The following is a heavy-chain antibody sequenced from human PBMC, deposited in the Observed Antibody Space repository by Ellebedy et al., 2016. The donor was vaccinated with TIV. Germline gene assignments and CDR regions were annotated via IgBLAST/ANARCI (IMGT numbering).Heavy chain of an antibody. CDR1: GFTFSNYD. V-gene: IGHV3-33*01. D-gene: IGHD2/OR15-2a*01. CDR2: IWYDGSDK. Sequence: GESLKISXAASGFTFSNYDIHWVRQPPGKGLEWVAVIWYDGSDKYYAESVKGRLIISRDNSKNTLYLRMNSLRAEDTAVYYCARGTTTLGRPSHYYYMDVWGKGTTVTVSS. CDR3: ARGTTTLGRPSHYYYMDV. J-gene: IGHJ6*03.